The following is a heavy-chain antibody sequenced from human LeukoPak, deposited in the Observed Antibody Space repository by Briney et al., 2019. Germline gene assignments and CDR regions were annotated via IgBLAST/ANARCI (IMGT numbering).Heavy chain of an antibody. J-gene: IGHJ5*02. V-gene: IGHV3-7*01. Sequence: GGSLRLSCAASRFTISGYWMTWVRQAPGKGLEWVANIKQDGSEKTYVDSVKGRFTIFRDNAKNSIYLQMNSLRVEDTAIYYCARDGGTDWYDPWGQGTLVSVSS. CDR3: ARDGGTDWYDP. CDR2: IKQDGSEK. CDR1: RFTISGYW. D-gene: IGHD3-16*01.